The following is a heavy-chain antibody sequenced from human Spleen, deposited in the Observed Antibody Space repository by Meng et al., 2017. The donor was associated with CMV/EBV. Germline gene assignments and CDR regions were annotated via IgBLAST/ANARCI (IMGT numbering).Heavy chain of an antibody. V-gene: IGHV1-2*02. CDR1: GYTFTAYY. CDR3: ARTSVDVPGSPDS. D-gene: IGHD6-19*01. CDR2: VNPNNGAT. Sequence: CKASGYTFTAYYIHWVRQAPGQGLEWVGWVNPNNGATKSAQKFQGRVTMTSDTSINTAYMQLSGLRSDDTAIYYCARTSVDVPGSPDSWGQGTLVTVSS. J-gene: IGHJ4*02.